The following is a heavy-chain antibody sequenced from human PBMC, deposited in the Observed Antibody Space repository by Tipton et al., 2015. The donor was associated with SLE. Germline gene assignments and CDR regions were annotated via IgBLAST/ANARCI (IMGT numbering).Heavy chain of an antibody. D-gene: IGHD6-19*01. J-gene: IGHJ4*02. CDR2: IYYSGST. Sequence: TPSLTCAVYGGSFSGFYWSWVRQPPGKGLEWIGSIYYSGSTYYNPSLKSRVTISVDTSKNLFSLKLSSVTAADTAVYYCARGGLGDYWGQGTLVTVSS. V-gene: IGHV4-34*01. CDR1: GGSFSGFY. CDR3: ARGGLGDY.